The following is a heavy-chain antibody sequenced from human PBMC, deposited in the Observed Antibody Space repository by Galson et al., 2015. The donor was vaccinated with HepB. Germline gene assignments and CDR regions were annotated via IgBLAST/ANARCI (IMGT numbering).Heavy chain of an antibody. D-gene: IGHD1-26*01. CDR2: IDWDDDK. V-gene: IGHV2-70*11. CDR1: GFSLSTSGMC. Sequence: PALVKPTQTLTLTCTFSGFSLSTSGMCVSWIRQPPGKALEWLARIDWDDDKYYSSSLKTRLTISKDTSKNQVVLTMTNMDPVDTATYYCARGLWGELLGSYFDYWGQGTLVTVSS. CDR3: ARGLWGELLGSYFDY. J-gene: IGHJ4*02.